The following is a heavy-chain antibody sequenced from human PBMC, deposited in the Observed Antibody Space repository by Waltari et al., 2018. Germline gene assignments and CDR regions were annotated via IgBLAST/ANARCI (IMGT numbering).Heavy chain of an antibody. CDR3: ARRPNYDSSGYYVDSGYFDY. D-gene: IGHD3-22*01. J-gene: IGHJ4*02. Sequence: QVQLQQWGAGLLKPSETLSLTCAVYGGSFSGYYWSWIRQPPGKGLEWIGEINHSGSTNYNPSLKSRVTISVDTSKNQFSLKLSSVTAADTAVYYCARRPNYDSSGYYVDSGYFDYWGQGTLVTVSS. CDR1: GGSFSGYY. V-gene: IGHV4-34*01. CDR2: INHSGST.